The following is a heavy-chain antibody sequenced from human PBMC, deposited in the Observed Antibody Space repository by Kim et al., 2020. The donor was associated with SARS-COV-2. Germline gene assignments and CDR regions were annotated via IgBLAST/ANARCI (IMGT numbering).Heavy chain of an antibody. CDR1: GLSFDSSA. V-gene: IGHV3-30-3*01. CDR2: ISFDGRNK. J-gene: IGHJ6*02. CDR3: ARGNYYESVSLSDYYNGMDV. Sequence: GGSLRLSCAASGLSFDSSAMNWVRQAPGKGLEWVAVISFDGRNKAYAGSVKGRVTISRDNSKSTLHLQMNSLRVADTAVYYCARGNYYESVSLSDYYNGMDVWGQGTTVTVSS. D-gene: IGHD3-10*01.